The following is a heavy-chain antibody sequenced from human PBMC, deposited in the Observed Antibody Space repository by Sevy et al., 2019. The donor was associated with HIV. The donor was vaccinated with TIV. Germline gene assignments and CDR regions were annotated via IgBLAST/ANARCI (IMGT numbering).Heavy chain of an antibody. J-gene: IGHJ4*02. Sequence: SETLSLTCTDSGGSISSGGYYWSWIRQHPGKGLEWIGYIYYTGITYYNPSLNSRVTISIDTSKNQFSLQLSSVTAADTAVYYCARSDYFGSGTYYRGSPWFDYWGQGTLVTVSS. V-gene: IGHV4-31*03. CDR1: GGSISSGGYY. CDR2: IYYTGIT. CDR3: ARSDYFGSGTYYRGSPWFDY. D-gene: IGHD3-10*01.